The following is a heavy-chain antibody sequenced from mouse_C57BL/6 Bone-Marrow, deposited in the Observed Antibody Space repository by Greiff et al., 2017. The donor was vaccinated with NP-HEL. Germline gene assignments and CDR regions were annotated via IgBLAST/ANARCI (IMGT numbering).Heavy chain of an antibody. D-gene: IGHD2-3*01. CDR1: GYTFTSYW. V-gene: IGHV1-55*01. J-gene: IGHJ2*01. Sequence: VQLQQPGAELVKPGASVKMSCKASGYTFTSYWITWVKQRPGQGLEWIGDIYPGSGSSNYNEKFKSKATLTVDTSSSTAYMQLSSLTSEDTAVYYCAPNDDYFDYWGQGTTLTVSS. CDR2: IYPGSGSS. CDR3: APNDDYFDY.